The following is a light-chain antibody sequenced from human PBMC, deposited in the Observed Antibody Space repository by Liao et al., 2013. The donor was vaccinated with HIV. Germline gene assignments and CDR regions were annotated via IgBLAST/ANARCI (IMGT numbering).Light chain of an antibody. Sequence: SYELTQPPSVSVSPGQTASITCSGDKLGDKYACWYQQKSGQSPVLVIYQDSKRPSGIPERFSGSNSGNTATLTISGTQAMDEADYYCQAWDSNILWVFGGGTKLTVL. CDR3: QAWDSNILWV. V-gene: IGLV3-1*01. J-gene: IGLJ3*02. CDR1: KLGDKY. CDR2: QDS.